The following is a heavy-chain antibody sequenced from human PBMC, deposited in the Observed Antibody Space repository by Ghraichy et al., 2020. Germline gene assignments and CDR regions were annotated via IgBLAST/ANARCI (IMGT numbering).Heavy chain of an antibody. D-gene: IGHD2-8*01. CDR3: ARGIKTHCTNGVCLRFDP. Sequence: SETLSLTCAVYGGSFSGYYWSWIRQPPGKGLEWIGEINHSGSTNYNPSLKSRVTISVDTSKNQFSLKLSSVTAADTAVYYCARGIKTHCTNGVCLRFDPWGQGTLVTVSS. CDR1: GGSFSGYY. J-gene: IGHJ5*02. CDR2: INHSGST. V-gene: IGHV4-34*01.